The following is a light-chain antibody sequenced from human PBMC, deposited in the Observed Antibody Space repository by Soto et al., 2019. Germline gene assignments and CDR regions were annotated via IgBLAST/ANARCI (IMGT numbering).Light chain of an antibody. CDR3: HQYANSPQT. CDR2: AAA. V-gene: IGKV3-20*01. Sequence: EIVLSQYPGTLSLSPGERATLSCRASQTVSSSFLAWYQRTPGQAPRLLIYAAASRATGITDRCSGSRAETDVTLTIIRLEPDDFAVYYCHQYANSPQTFGQGTKVDIK. CDR1: QTVSSSF. J-gene: IGKJ1*01.